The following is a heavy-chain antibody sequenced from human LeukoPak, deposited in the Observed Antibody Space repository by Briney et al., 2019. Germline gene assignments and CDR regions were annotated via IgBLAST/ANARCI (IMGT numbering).Heavy chain of an antibody. Sequence: PGGSLRLSCAASGFTFSSYAMSRVRQAPGKGLEWVSAISGSGGSTYYADSVKGRFTISRDNSKNTLYLQMNSLRAEDTAVYYCAKSLGDGYNTIDYWGQGTLVTVSS. CDR3: AKSLGDGYNTIDY. J-gene: IGHJ4*02. D-gene: IGHD5-24*01. V-gene: IGHV3-23*01. CDR1: GFTFSSYA. CDR2: ISGSGGST.